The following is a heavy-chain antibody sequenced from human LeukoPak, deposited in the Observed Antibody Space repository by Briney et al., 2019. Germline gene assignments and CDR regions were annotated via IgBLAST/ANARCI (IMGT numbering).Heavy chain of an antibody. CDR2: FSGSGGGT. D-gene: IGHD3-3*01. J-gene: IGHJ5*02. Sequence: GGSLRLSCTASGFTFASYAMSWVRQAPGRGLEWVSTFSGSGGGTYYADSLKGRFIVSRDNSKNTLYLQMNSLRADDGAVYYCAKSRDDFWRAWGQGTLVTVSS. CDR1: GFTFASYA. V-gene: IGHV3-23*01. CDR3: AKSRDDFWRA.